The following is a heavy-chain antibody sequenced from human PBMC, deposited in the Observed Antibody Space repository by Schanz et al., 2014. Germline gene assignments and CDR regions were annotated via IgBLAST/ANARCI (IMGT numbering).Heavy chain of an antibody. CDR3: ARDRRNADLDY. J-gene: IGHJ4*02. CDR1: GFTFSSYW. CDR2: INSVGSNT. V-gene: IGHV3-74*01. Sequence: EVQLVQSGGGLVQPGGSLRLSCAASGFTFSSYWMHWVRQVPGKGLVWVARINSVGSNTDYADSVKGRFTISRDNAKNSLYLEMNSLRAEDTALYYCARDRRNADLDYWGQGTLVTVSS. D-gene: IGHD1-1*01.